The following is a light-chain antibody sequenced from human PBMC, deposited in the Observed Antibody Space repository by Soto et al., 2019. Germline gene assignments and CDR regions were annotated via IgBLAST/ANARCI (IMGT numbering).Light chain of an antibody. CDR2: DVS. CDR1: SSDVGGYNY. J-gene: IGLJ1*01. V-gene: IGLV2-14*01. Sequence: QSALTQPASVSGSPGQSITISCTGTSSDVGGYNYVSWYQQHPGKAPKLMIYDVSNRPSGVSNRFSGSKSGHTASLTISGLQAEDEADYYCSSYTRSSFYVFGTGTKVTVL. CDR3: SSYTRSSFYV.